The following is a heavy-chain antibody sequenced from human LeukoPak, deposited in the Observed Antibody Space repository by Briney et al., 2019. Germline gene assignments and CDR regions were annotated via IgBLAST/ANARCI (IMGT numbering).Heavy chain of an antibody. V-gene: IGHV1-2*02. CDR3: VRDGGMDY. CDR1: GYTFTGYY. Sequence: GASVKVSCKTSGYTFTGYYIHWVRQAPGQGLEWMGWINPNNGHTNFAQKFQGRVTMTRDTSLGTAYMELSSLTSDDTAVYYCVRDGGMDYWGQGSLVTVSS. J-gene: IGHJ4*02. CDR2: INPNNGHT. D-gene: IGHD2-15*01.